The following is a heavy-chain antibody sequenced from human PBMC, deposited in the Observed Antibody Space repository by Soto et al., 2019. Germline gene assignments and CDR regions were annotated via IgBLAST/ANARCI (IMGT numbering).Heavy chain of an antibody. CDR3: ARPTLVTTRYFQH. CDR2: ISFDGANK. CDR1: GFTFSNFP. V-gene: IGHV3-30*09. D-gene: IGHD4-4*01. J-gene: IGHJ1*01. Sequence: GGSLRLSCAGSGFTFSNFPLHWVRQAPGKGLEWVAVISFDGANKYYADSVKGRFALSRDNSKNTVFLQMNSLRRDDTAIYYCARPTLVTTRYFQHWGQGTQVTVSS.